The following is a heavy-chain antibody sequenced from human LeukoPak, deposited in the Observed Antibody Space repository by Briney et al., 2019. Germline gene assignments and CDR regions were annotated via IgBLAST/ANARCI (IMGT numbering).Heavy chain of an antibody. J-gene: IGHJ6*03. CDR3: ARDYDFWSGYYYYYYYMDV. CDR1: VFTVSSYW. CDR2: IKQDGSEK. Sequence: GSLRLSCAVSVFTVSSYWMSWVRQAPGKGLEWVANIKQDGSEKYYVDSVKGRFTISRDNAKNSLYLQMNSLRAEDTAVYYCARDYDFWSGYYYYYYYMDVWGKGTTVTVSS. D-gene: IGHD3-3*01. V-gene: IGHV3-7*01.